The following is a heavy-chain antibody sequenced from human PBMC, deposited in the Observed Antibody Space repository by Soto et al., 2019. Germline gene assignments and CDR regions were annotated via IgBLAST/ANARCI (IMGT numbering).Heavy chain of an antibody. J-gene: IGHJ6*02. Sequence: PGESLKISCKGSGYSFTSYWISWVRQMPGKGLEWMGRIDPSDSYTNYSPSFQGHVTISADKSISTAYLQWSSLKASDTAMYYCASSSSSKHTSSYYYYYGMDVWGQGTTVTVSS. CDR2: IDPSDSYT. CDR3: ASSSSSKHTSSYYYYYGMDV. D-gene: IGHD6-6*01. V-gene: IGHV5-10-1*01. CDR1: GYSFTSYW.